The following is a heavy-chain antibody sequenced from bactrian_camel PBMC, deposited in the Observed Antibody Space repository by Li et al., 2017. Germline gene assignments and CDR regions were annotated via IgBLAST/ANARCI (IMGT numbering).Heavy chain of an antibody. D-gene: IGHD2*01. V-gene: IGHV3S1*01. CDR2: ITGGDATV. CDR3: AAAPVGRACGDLSPRRYNY. J-gene: IGHJ4*01. CDR1: GDDFSARC. Sequence: HVQLVESGGGSVQAGGSLRLSCVASGDDFSARCMAWFRQLPGKGRERVAAITGGDATVTYADSVKGRFTISRGSAENTLTLEMRSLKSEDTAMYFCAAAPVGRACGDLSPRRYNYWGQGTQVTVS.